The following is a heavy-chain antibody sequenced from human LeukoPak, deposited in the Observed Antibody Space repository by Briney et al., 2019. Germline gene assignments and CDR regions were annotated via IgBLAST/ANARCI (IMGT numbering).Heavy chain of an antibody. CDR1: GGTFSSYA. D-gene: IGHD2-2*01. CDR2: IIPIFGTA. J-gene: IGHJ6*02. CDR3: ARGGGVVVPADYYYYYGMDV. Sequence: SVKVSCEASGGTFSSYAISWVRQAPGQGLEWMGGIIPIFGTANYAQKFQGRVTITADESTSTAYMELSSLRSEDTAVYYCARGGGVVVPADYYYYYGMDVWGQGTTVTVSS. V-gene: IGHV1-69*01.